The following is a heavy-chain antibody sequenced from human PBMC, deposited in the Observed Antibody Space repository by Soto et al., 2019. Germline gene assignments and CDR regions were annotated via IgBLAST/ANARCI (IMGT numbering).Heavy chain of an antibody. J-gene: IGHJ3*02. V-gene: IGHV4-59*08. CDR2: IYYSGST. CDR1: GGSISSYY. D-gene: IGHD3-16*01. CDR3: ARHWVTGSQPDALAI. Sequence: PSETLSLTCTVSGGSISSYYWSWIRQPPGKGLEWIGYIYYSGSTNYNPSLKSRVTISVDTSKNQFSLKLSSVTAADTAVYYCARHWVTGSQPDALAISAQGTIDTGSS.